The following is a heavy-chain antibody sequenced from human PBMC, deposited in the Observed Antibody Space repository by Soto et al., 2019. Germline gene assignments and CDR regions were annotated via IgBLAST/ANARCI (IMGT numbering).Heavy chain of an antibody. J-gene: IGHJ3*02. V-gene: IGHV1-69*01. D-gene: IGHD3-22*01. Sequence: QVQLVQSGAEVKKPGSSVKVSCKASGGTFSSYAISWVRQAPGQGLEWMGGIIPIFGTANYAQKFQGRVTITADESTSTAYMELSGLRSEDTAVYYCASVYYYDSSGYSDGAFDIWGQGTMVTVSS. CDR3: ASVYYYDSSGYSDGAFDI. CDR1: GGTFSSYA. CDR2: IIPIFGTA.